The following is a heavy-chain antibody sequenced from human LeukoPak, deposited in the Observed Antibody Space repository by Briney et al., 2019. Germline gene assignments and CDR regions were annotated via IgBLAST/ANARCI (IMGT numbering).Heavy chain of an antibody. V-gene: IGHV5-10-1*01. D-gene: IGHD4-17*01. CDR2: IDPRDSYT. Sequence: GASLQISCKASGYSFTNYWISWVRQLPGKGLEWMGRIDPRDSYTKYSPSFEGPVTISVDKSISTAFLQWSSLKTSDSAIYFCATGASKVTTDFANYWGQGTQVAVSS. CDR1: GYSFTNYW. J-gene: IGHJ4*02. CDR3: ATGASKVTTDFANY.